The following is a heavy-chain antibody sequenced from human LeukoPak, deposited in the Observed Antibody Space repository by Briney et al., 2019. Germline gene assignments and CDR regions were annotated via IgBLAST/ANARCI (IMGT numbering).Heavy chain of an antibody. Sequence: GESLKISCQGSGYRFTDYWIGWVRQMPGKGLEWMGIIYPADSDTRYSPSFQGQVTISADKSISTAYLQWSSLKASDTGVYYCARMRSPHGADAFDIWGQGTMVTVSS. CDR3: ARMRSPHGADAFDI. J-gene: IGHJ3*02. CDR1: GYRFTDYW. CDR2: IYPADSDT. V-gene: IGHV5-51*01. D-gene: IGHD2-15*01.